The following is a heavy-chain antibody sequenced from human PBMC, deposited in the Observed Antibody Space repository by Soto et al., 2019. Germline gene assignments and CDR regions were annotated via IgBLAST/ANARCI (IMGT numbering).Heavy chain of an antibody. V-gene: IGHV3-30*03. CDR1: GFTFSSYG. CDR3: ATHPGYGDYADY. Sequence: GGSLRLSCAASGFTFSSYGMHWVRQAPGKGLEWVAVISYDGSNKYYADSVKGRFTISRDNSKNTLYLQMNSLRAEDTAVYYCATHPGYGDYADYWGQGTLVTVSS. CDR2: ISYDGSNK. D-gene: IGHD4-17*01. J-gene: IGHJ4*02.